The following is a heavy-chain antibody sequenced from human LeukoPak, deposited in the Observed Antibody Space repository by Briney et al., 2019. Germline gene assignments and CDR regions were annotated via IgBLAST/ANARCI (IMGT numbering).Heavy chain of an antibody. CDR3: ARLTTTVAYNWFVP. J-gene: IGHJ5*02. Sequence: GEALQISCKGSGYSFTSYWIGWVRQMPGKGLEWMGIIYPGDSDTRYSPSFQGQVTISADKSISTAYLQWSSLKASDTAMYYCARLTTTVAYNWFVPWGQGTLVTVSS. V-gene: IGHV5-51*01. CDR2: IYPGDSDT. CDR1: GYSFTSYW. D-gene: IGHD4-11*01.